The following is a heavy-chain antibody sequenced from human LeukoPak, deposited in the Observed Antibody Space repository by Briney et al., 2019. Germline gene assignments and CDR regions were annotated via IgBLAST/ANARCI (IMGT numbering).Heavy chain of an antibody. CDR2: ISYDGSNK. Sequence: GRSLRLSCAASGFTFSSYAMHWVRQAPGKGLEWVAVISYDGSNKYYADSVKGRFTISRDNSKNTLYLQMNSLRAEDTAVYYCAGDPVGAAQDAFDIWGQGTMVTVSS. CDR1: GFTFSSYA. V-gene: IGHV3-30*14. CDR3: AGDPVGAAQDAFDI. J-gene: IGHJ3*02. D-gene: IGHD2-15*01.